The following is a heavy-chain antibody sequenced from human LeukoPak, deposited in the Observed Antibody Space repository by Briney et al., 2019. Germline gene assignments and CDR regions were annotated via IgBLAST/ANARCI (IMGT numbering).Heavy chain of an antibody. CDR2: ISGSGGST. J-gene: IGHJ6*03. V-gene: IGHV3-23*01. CDR1: GFTFSSYA. CDR3: ARHYGSGSYGSYYYYYMDV. Sequence: GGSLRLSCAASGFTFSSYAMSWVRQAPGEGLEWASGISGSGGSTNYEDSVKGRFTISRDNSKNTLYLQMNGLRAEDTAVYYCARHYGSGSYGSYYYYYMDVWAKGTTVTVSS. D-gene: IGHD3-10*01.